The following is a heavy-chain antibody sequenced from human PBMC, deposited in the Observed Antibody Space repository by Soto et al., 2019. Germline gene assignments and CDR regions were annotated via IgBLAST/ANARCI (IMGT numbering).Heavy chain of an antibody. CDR3: ANIEPGIAAPRPY. CDR2: ISYDGSNK. V-gene: IGHV3-30-3*01. J-gene: IGHJ4*02. Sequence: PGGSLRLSWAASGFTFSSYAMHWVRQDPGKGLEWVAVISYDGSNKYYADSVKGRFTISRDNSKNTLYLQMNSLRAEDTAVYYCANIEPGIAAPRPYWGQGTLVTVSS. D-gene: IGHD6-13*01. CDR1: GFTFSSYA.